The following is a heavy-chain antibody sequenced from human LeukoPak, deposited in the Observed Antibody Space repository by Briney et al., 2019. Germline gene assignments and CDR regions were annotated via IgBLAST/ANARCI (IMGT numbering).Heavy chain of an antibody. V-gene: IGHV1-69*04. CDR3: ARVDWNDVGTAFDI. J-gene: IGHJ3*02. Sequence: SVKVSCKASGGTFSSYAISWVRQAPGQGLEWMGRIIPILGIANYAQKFQGRVTITADKSTSTAYMELSSLRSEDMAVYYCARVDWNDVGTAFDIWGQGTMVTVSS. CDR2: IIPILGIA. D-gene: IGHD1-1*01. CDR1: GGTFSSYA.